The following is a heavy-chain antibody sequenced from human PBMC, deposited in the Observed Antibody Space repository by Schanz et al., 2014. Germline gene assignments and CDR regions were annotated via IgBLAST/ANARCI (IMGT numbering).Heavy chain of an antibody. D-gene: IGHD5-12*01. V-gene: IGHV3-48*01. CDR3: ARSRGFDSIFDF. CDR2: ISSSGTSI. Sequence: EVKLLESGGGVVQPGGSLRLSCATSGFTFITYTMNWVRQTPGKGLEWVSFISSSGTSIYYADSVKGRFTISRDNAKNSLYLQMNSLRAEDTAVYYCARSRGFDSIFDFWGRGTLVTVSS. J-gene: IGHJ4*02. CDR1: GFTFITYT.